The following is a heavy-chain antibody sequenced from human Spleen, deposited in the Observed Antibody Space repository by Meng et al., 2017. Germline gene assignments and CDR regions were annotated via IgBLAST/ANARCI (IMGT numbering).Heavy chain of an antibody. CDR3: ARHTFSGNPGGIDS. D-gene: IGHD4-23*01. CDR1: GGSISSYY. J-gene: IGHJ4*02. Sequence: QVQLQESGPGLVKPSETLPLTCTVSGGSISSYYWSWIRQPPGKGLEWIGYIYYSGSTNYNPSLKSRVTISVDTSKNQFSLKLTSVTAADTSIYYCARHTFSGNPGGIDSWGQGILVTVSS. V-gene: IGHV4-59*08. CDR2: IYYSGST.